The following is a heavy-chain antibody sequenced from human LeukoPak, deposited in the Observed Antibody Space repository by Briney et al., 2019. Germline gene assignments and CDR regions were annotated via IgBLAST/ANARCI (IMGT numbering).Heavy chain of an antibody. CDR3: ASQLYSGSYSNFDY. V-gene: IGHV1-69*04. Sequence: SVPVSCKASGGTFSSYVISWVRPAPGQGLEWMGRIIPIFGIENYAQMLQGRVTLTADKSTRPAYIELSNLSTEDTAVYYCASQLYSGSYSNFDYWCQGTLVTVSS. J-gene: IGHJ4*02. CDR1: GGTFSSYV. D-gene: IGHD1-26*01. CDR2: IIPIFGIE.